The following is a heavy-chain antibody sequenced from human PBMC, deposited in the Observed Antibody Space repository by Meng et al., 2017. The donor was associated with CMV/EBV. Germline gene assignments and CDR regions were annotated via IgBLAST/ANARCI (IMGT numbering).Heavy chain of an antibody. D-gene: IGHD3-22*01. CDR1: GGTLSHYA. CDR2: IVPIFETP. J-gene: IGHJ4*02. V-gene: IGHV1-69*12. Sequence: QIQLVQSGAEVNKPGSSVKVSGPGSGGTLSHYAISWVRQAPGQGLEWMGGIVPIFETPDYAQNFQGRVTITADESTNTVYMELSSLRSEDTAVYYCARDPGWGSGFYPLHYWGQGTLVTVSS. CDR3: ARDPGWGSGFYPLHY.